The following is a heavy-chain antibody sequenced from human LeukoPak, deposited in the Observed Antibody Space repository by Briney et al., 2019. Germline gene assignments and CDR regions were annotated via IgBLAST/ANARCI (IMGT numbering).Heavy chain of an antibody. CDR1: GGSISSSSYY. Sequence: AETLSLTCTVSGGSISSSSYYWGWIRQPPGKGLEWIGSIYYSGSTYYNPSLKSRVTISVDTSKNQFSLKLSSVTAADMAVYYCARRALSAEFDYWGQGTLVTVSS. V-gene: IGHV4-39*01. J-gene: IGHJ4*02. CDR3: ARRALSAEFDY. CDR2: IYYSGST. D-gene: IGHD3-16*02.